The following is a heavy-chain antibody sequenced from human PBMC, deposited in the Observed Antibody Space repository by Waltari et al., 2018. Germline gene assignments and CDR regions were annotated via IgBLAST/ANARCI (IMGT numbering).Heavy chain of an antibody. D-gene: IGHD6-13*01. CDR3: TRRHSSSSFDY. J-gene: IGHJ4*02. V-gene: IGHV3-73*01. CDR1: GFTFSGSA. Sequence: EVQLVESGGGLVQPGGSLKLSCAASGFTFSGSAMHWVRQASGKGLEWVGRIRSKANSYATAYAASGKGRFTISRDDSKNTAYLQMNSLKTEETAVYYCTRRHSSSSFDYWGQGTLVTVSS. CDR2: IRSKANSYAT.